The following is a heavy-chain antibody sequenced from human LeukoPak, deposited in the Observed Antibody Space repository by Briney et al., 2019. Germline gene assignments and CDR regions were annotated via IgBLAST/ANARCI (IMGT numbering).Heavy chain of an antibody. CDR2: INHSGST. CDR1: GGSFSGYY. CDR3: ARRRPLLCCGGSCYSPAGDY. Sequence: PSETLSLTCAVYGGSFSGYYWSWIRQPPGKGLEWIGEINHSGSTNYNPSLKSRVTISVDTSKNQFSLKLSSVTAADTAVYYCARRRPLLCCGGSCYSPAGDYWGQGTLVTVSS. V-gene: IGHV4-34*01. J-gene: IGHJ4*02. D-gene: IGHD2-15*01.